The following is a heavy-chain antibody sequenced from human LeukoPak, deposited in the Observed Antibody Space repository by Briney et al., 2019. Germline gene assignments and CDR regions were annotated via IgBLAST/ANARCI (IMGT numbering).Heavy chain of an antibody. Sequence: SETLSLTCAVYGGSFSGYYWSWIRQPPGKGLEWIGEINHSGSTNYNPSLKSRVTISVDTSKNQFSLKLSSVTAADTAVYYCARGEGSSGWYPTNLQHWGQGTLVTVSS. CDR1: GGSFSGYY. D-gene: IGHD6-19*01. CDR2: INHSGST. CDR3: ARGEGSSGWYPTNLQH. J-gene: IGHJ1*01. V-gene: IGHV4-34*01.